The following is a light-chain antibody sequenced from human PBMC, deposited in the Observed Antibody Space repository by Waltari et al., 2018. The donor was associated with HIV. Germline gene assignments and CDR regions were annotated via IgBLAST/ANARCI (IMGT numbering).Light chain of an antibody. Sequence: QSALTQPASVSGSPGPSITISCPGTRHAVGVYNYVSWYQVHPGKVPRLMLYDVSTRPSGVSNRFSGSKSGNTASLRISGLLAEDEADYYCCSYAGLITYVFGTGTKVTIL. CDR2: DVS. CDR1: RHAVGVYNY. CDR3: CSYAGLITYV. J-gene: IGLJ1*01. V-gene: IGLV2-23*02.